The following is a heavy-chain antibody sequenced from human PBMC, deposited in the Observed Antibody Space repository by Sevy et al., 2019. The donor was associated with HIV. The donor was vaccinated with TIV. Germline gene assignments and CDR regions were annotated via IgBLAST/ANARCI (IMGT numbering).Heavy chain of an antibody. CDR2: IWYDGSNK. Sequence: GGSLRLSCAASGFNFSIYGMHWVRQAPGKGLEWVALIWYDGSNKYYADYVKGRFTISRDNSKNTLFLQMNSLRAEDTAVYYCARGRDYGNFDYWGQGTLVTVSS. V-gene: IGHV3-33*01. CDR3: ARGRDYGNFDY. CDR1: GFNFSIYG. D-gene: IGHD4-17*01. J-gene: IGHJ4*02.